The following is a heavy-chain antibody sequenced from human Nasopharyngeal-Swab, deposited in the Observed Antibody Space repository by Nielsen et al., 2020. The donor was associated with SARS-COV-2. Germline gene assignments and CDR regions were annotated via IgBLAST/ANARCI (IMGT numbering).Heavy chain of an antibody. D-gene: IGHD2-8*02. Sequence: GESLKISCAASGFTFSSYGIHWVRQAPGKGLDWVAVISYDGSNKYYADSVKGRFTISRDNSKNTLYLQMNSLRAEDTDVYYCAKALPFSGGFDYWGQGTLVTVSS. J-gene: IGHJ4*02. V-gene: IGHV3-30*18. CDR3: AKALPFSGGFDY. CDR1: GFTFSSYG. CDR2: ISYDGSNK.